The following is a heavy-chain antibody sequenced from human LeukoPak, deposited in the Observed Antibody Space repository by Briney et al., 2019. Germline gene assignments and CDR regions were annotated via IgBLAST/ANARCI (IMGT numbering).Heavy chain of an antibody. Sequence: GRSLRLSCAASGFTFSSYGMHWVRQAPGKGLEWVAVIWYDGSNKYYADSVKGRFTISRDNSKNTLYLQMNSLRAEDTAVYYCAKGIWFEWELPESDYWGQGTLVTVSS. CDR1: GFTFSSYG. V-gene: IGHV3-33*06. J-gene: IGHJ4*02. D-gene: IGHD1-26*01. CDR3: AKGIWFEWELPESDY. CDR2: IWYDGSNK.